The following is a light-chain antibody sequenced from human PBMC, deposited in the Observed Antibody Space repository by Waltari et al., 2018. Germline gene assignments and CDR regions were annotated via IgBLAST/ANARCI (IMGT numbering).Light chain of an antibody. Sequence: QSALTQPASVSGSPGQSITISCTGTSSDVGFYNLVSWYQQHPDKAAKLLFYEVSDGPAWVSNRFSASNSGNTASLTISGFQAEDDADYYCCSYVGRNIWVFCGGTILTVL. CDR3: CSYVGRNIWV. V-gene: IGLV2-23*02. CDR1: SSDVGFYNL. J-gene: IGLJ3*02. CDR2: EVS.